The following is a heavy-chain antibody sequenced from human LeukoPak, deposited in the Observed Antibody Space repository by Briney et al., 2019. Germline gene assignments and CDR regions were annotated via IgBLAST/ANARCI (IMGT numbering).Heavy chain of an antibody. Sequence: ASVKVSCKASGYTFTSYYMHWLRQAPGQGLEWMGIINPSGGSTSYAQKFQGRVTMTRDTSTSTVYMELSSLRSEDTPVHYPARGSRDSYGTKRHFDHCGQGTLVTVSS. V-gene: IGHV1-46*01. D-gene: IGHD5-18*01. CDR2: INPSGGST. CDR3: ARGSRDSYGTKRHFDH. J-gene: IGHJ4*02. CDR1: GYTFTSYY.